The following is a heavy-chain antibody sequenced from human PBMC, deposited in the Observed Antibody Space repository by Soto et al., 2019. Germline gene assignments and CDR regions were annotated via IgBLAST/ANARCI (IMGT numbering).Heavy chain of an antibody. J-gene: IGHJ5*02. CDR1: GYTFTTYN. CDR3: ARAKYSLNDTGDFTGFDP. CDR2: VNPSNGNT. D-gene: IGHD4-17*01. V-gene: IGHV1-46*01. Sequence: SVKVSCKTSGYTFTTYNMHWVRPAPGQGLEWMGVVNPSNGNTAYAPKFQGRVAMTRDTSTRTFYLDLRSSISEDTALYYCARAKYSLNDTGDFTGFDPWGQGTLVTVSS.